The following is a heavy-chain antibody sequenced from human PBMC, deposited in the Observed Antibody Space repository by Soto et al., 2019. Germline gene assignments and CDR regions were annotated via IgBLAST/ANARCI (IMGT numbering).Heavy chain of an antibody. CDR1: VFAFINCA. Sequence: GWSLRLSCASSVFAFINCAMSWVRQAPGKGLEWVSTIKTSGDTTFYADPVKGRFTTSGDDSKNTLYLQMNSLRAEDTATYYCTKDVTGDIGADFWGQGTPVTVSS. D-gene: IGHD2-21*02. CDR2: IKTSGDTT. J-gene: IGHJ4*02. CDR3: TKDVTGDIGADF. V-gene: IGHV3-23*05.